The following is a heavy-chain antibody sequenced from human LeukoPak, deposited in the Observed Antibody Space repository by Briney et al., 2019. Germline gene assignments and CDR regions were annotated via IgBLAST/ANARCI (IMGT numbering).Heavy chain of an antibody. D-gene: IGHD6-19*01. CDR2: IIPILGIA. Sequence: SVKVSCKASGGTFNSYAISWVRQAPGQGLEWMGRIIPILGIANYAQKFQGRVTMTEDTSTDTAYMELSSLRSEDTAVYYCATSNPGLTVAVGMDVWGQGTTVTVSS. V-gene: IGHV1-69*04. CDR3: ATSNPGLTVAVGMDV. J-gene: IGHJ6*02. CDR1: GGTFNSYA.